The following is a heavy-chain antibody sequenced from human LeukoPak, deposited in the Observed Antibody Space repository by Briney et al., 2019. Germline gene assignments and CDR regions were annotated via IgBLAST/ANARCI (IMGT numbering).Heavy chain of an antibody. CDR3: ARARYCSGGRCYFDY. CDR1: GYSFTSYW. Sequence: GESLKISCEGSGYSFTSYWIGWVRQMPGKGLEWMGIIYPGDSDTRYSPSFQGQVTISADKSISTAYLQWSSLKVSDTAMYYCARARYCSGGRCYFDYWGQGTLVTVSS. D-gene: IGHD2-15*01. V-gene: IGHV5-51*01. J-gene: IGHJ4*02. CDR2: IYPGDSDT.